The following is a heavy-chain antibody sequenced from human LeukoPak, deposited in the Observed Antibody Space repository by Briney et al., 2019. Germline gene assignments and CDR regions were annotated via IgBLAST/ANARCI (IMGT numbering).Heavy chain of an antibody. V-gene: IGHV1-2*02. J-gene: IGHJ4*02. Sequence: ASVKVSCKASGYTFTAYYMHWVRQAPGQGLEWLGWINPNSGDTNYAQKFQGRVTMTRDTSISTAYMEMSRLRSDDTAVYYCAGGGGFGEYAGWGQGTLVTVSS. CDR3: AGGGGFGEYAG. CDR1: GYTFTAYY. D-gene: IGHD4-17*01. CDR2: INPNSGDT.